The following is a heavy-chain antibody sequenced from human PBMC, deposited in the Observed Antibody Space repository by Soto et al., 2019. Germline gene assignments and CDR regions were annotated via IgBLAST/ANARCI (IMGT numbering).Heavy chain of an antibody. CDR3: ARPEHCSGGSCYSGGWFDP. J-gene: IGHJ5*02. Sequence: QVQLQQWGAGLLKPSETLSLTCAVYGGSLSGYYWSWIRQPPGKGLEWIAEINAGGSTNYNPSLKSRVTISLDTSKNQFSLKLSSVTAADTAVYYCARPEHCSGGSCYSGGWFDPWGQGTLVTVSS. CDR1: GGSLSGYY. D-gene: IGHD2-15*01. CDR2: INAGGST. V-gene: IGHV4-34*01.